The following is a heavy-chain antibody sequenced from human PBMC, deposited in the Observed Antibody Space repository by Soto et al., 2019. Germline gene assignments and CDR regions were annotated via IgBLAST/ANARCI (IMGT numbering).Heavy chain of an antibody. CDR2: TYYRSKWYN. CDR3: SRDKSIAARGYYSYRMDD. Sequence: SQTLSLTCAISGDSVSSNSAAWNWIRQSPSRGLEWLGRTYYRSKWYNDYAVSVKSRITINPDTSKNQFSLQLNSVTPEATAVYYCSRDKSIAARGYYSYRMDDWRQGTTVTVSS. CDR1: GDSVSSNSAA. D-gene: IGHD6-6*01. V-gene: IGHV6-1*01. J-gene: IGHJ6*02.